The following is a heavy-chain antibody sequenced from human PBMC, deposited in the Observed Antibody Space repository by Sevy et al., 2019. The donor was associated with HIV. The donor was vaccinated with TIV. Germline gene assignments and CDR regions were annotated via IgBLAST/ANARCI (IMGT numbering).Heavy chain of an antibody. D-gene: IGHD3-22*01. J-gene: IGHJ1*01. CDR3: AHTADSSGYYYVDPPHEYFQH. V-gene: IGHV2-5*02. CDR2: IYWDDDK. Sequence: SGPTLVKPTQTLTLTCTFSGFSLSTSGVGVGWIRQPPGKALEWLALIYWDDDKRYSPSLKSRLTITKDTSKNQVVLKMTTMDPGDTATYHCAHTADSSGYYYVDPPHEYFQHWGQGTLVTVSS. CDR1: GFSLSTSGVG.